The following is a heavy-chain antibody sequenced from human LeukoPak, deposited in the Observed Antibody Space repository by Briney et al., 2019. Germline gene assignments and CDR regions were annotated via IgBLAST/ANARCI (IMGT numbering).Heavy chain of an antibody. CDR2: ITTDGSTT. CDR1: GFTFSKYW. CDR3: ARGSRGY. V-gene: IGHV3-74*01. Sequence: PGGSLRLSCAVSGFTFSKYWMHWVRQAPGKGLVWVSRITTDGSTTTYADSVKGRFTISRDNSKNTLYLQMNSLRAEDTAVYYCARGSRGYWGQGTLVTVSS. J-gene: IGHJ4*02.